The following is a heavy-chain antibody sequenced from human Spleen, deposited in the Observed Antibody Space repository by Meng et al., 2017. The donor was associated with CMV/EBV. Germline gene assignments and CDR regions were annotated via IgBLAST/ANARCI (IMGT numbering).Heavy chain of an antibody. CDR3: ASAEYYNWFDP. J-gene: IGHJ5*02. V-gene: IGHV4-30-4*01. Sequence: SGPGLVYPCQPFSLTFLASGGTMSRGDYCRDWVRQPPGNGLEWIGSIDYSATTYYNPSLKSRVTTSIDTSKNLFSLKLSFVTAADTAVYYCASAEYYNWFDPWGQGTLVTVSS. CDR2: IDYSATT. D-gene: IGHD2/OR15-2a*01. CDR1: GGTMSRGDYC.